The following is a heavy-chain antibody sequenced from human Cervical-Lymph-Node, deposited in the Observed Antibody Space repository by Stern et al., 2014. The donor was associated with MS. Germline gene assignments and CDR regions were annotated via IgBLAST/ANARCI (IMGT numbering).Heavy chain of an antibody. CDR1: GASTSTHY. D-gene: IGHD1-1*01. Sequence: QVRLQESGPGLVKPSETLSLSCSVSGASTSTHYWTWIRQPAGKGLEWIGRIYSRGTHHLNPSLKIRVPMSIDPSKNQFPLSLGSVTAADTAVYYCARGLEPKQNTYYFDYRGQGTRVTVSS. V-gene: IGHV4-4*07. J-gene: IGHJ4*02. CDR3: ARGLEPKQNTYYFDY. CDR2: IYSRGTH.